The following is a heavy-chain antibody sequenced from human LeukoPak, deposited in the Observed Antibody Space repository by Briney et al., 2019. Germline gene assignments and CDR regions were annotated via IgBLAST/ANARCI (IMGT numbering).Heavy chain of an antibody. D-gene: IGHD6-13*01. J-gene: IGHJ4*02. V-gene: IGHV3-23*01. CDR3: ARRLPVAGRTDFFDY. CDR2: ISPSGDST. Sequence: GRSLRLSCRASGFTFGDYGMSWVRQAPGEGLEWVSAISPSGDSTSYPDSVKGRFTISRDNSKNTVYLQMNSLTAEDTAIYYCARRLPVAGRTDFFDYWGQGTLVTVSS. CDR1: GFTFGDYG.